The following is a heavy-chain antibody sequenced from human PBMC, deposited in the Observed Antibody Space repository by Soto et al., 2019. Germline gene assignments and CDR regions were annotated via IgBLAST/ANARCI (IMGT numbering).Heavy chain of an antibody. J-gene: IGHJ4*02. Sequence: GGSLRLSCAASRFTFSSYSMNWVRQAPGKGLEWVGRIKSKTDGGTTDYAAPVKGRFTISRDDSKNTPYLQMNSLKTEDTAVYYCTTDPVTMIVVVPSSGWGQGTLVTVSS. CDR3: TTDPVTMIVVVPSSG. V-gene: IGHV3-15*07. D-gene: IGHD3-22*01. CDR1: RFTFSSYS. CDR2: IKSKTDGGTT.